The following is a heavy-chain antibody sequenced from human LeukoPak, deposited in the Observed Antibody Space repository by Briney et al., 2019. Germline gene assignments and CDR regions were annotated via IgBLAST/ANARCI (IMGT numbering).Heavy chain of an antibody. Sequence: PGGSLRLSCTASEFTFSSYWMNCVRQPPGKGLEWVANINQDGSDKYYVDSVKGRFTISRDNAKNSLYLQMNSLRAEDTAVYYCARVGGSYYYYGIDVWGQGTTVTVSS. D-gene: IGHD3-16*01. CDR2: INQDGSDK. CDR1: EFTFSSYW. CDR3: ARVGGSYYYYGIDV. J-gene: IGHJ6*02. V-gene: IGHV3-7*05.